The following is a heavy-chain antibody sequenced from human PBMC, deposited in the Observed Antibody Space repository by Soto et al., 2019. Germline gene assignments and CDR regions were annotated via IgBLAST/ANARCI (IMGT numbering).Heavy chain of an antibody. J-gene: IGHJ4*02. CDR3: TTEHYGSGSLFDY. D-gene: IGHD3-10*01. CDR2: IKSKTDGGTT. V-gene: IGHV3-15*01. CDR1: GFTFSNAW. Sequence: EVQLVESGGGLVKPGGSLRLSCAASGFTFSNAWMSWVRQAPGKGLEWVGRIKSKTDGGTTDYAAPVKGRFTISRDDSNNTLYLQMNSLKTEDTAVYYCTTEHYGSGSLFDYWGQGTLVTVSS.